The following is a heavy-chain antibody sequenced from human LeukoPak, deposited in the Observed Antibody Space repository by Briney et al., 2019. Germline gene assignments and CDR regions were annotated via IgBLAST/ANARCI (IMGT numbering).Heavy chain of an antibody. Sequence: SQTLSLTCTVSGGSISRGSYYWSWIRQPAGKGLEWIGRIYTSGSTNYNPSLKSRVTISVDTSKNQFSLKLSSVTAADTAVYYCARGYVSSGYYFPFDYWGQGTLVTVSS. V-gene: IGHV4-61*02. J-gene: IGHJ4*02. CDR2: IYTSGST. CDR3: ARGYVSSGYYFPFDY. D-gene: IGHD3-22*01. CDR1: GGSISRGSYY.